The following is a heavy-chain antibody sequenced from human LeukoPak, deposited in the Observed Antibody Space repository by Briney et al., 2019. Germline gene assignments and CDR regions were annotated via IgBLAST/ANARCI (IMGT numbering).Heavy chain of an antibody. CDR3: ARDIGSTSYYYYYGMDV. J-gene: IGHJ6*02. CDR1: GFTFSSYA. CDR2: ISGSGGST. V-gene: IGHV3-23*01. D-gene: IGHD1-26*01. Sequence: GGSLRLSCSASGFTFSSYAMSWVRQAPGKGLEWVSAISGSGGSTYYADSVKGRFTISRDNSKNTLYLQMNSLRAEDTAVYYCARDIGSTSYYYYYGMDVWGQGTTVTVSS.